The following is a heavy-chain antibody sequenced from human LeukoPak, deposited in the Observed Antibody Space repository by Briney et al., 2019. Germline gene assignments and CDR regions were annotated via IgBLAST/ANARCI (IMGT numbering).Heavy chain of an antibody. J-gene: IGHJ4*02. CDR3: ARTYYYESSGWKLDY. CDR1: GFTFNDYA. V-gene: IGHV3-49*03. CDR2: IRTKAHAGTT. D-gene: IGHD3-22*01. Sequence: PGGSLRLSCTASGFTFNDYAVTWFRQAPGKGLEWTAFIRTKAHAGTTEYAASVKGRFTISRDDSETIAYLQMNSLKTEDTAMYYCARTYYYESSGWKLDYWGQGTLVAVSS.